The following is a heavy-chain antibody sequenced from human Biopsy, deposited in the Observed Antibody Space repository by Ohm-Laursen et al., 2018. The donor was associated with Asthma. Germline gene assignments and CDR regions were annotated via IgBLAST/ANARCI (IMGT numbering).Heavy chain of an antibody. V-gene: IGHV3-23*01. J-gene: IGHJ4*02. Sequence: GQTLSLTCAASGFTFSSFAMSWVRQAPGKGLEWVSAITRSAGRTDYADSVKGRFTISRDNSKNTLYLQMNSLRAEDTAVYYCAKDIGSREDYWDQGTLVTVSS. CDR2: ITRSAGRT. CDR3: AKDIGSREDY. D-gene: IGHD5-24*01. CDR1: GFTFSSFA.